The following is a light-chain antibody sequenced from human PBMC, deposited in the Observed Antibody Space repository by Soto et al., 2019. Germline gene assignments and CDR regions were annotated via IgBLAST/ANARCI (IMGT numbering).Light chain of an antibody. J-gene: IGKJ2*01. CDR2: GAY. CDR1: QSVSTN. V-gene: IGKV3-15*01. CDR3: QQYNNWPPYT. Sequence: EKVLNQSPATMSVYPGERATLSCRASQSVSTNLAWYQQTPGQRPGLLIYGAYTRATDIPARFSGSGSGTEFTLTIIGLQSEDFAVYYCQQYNNWPPYTFGQGT.